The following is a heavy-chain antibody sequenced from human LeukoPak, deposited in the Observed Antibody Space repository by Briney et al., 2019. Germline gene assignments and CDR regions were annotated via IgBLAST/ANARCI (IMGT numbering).Heavy chain of an antibody. D-gene: IGHD4-23*01. CDR1: GFTFSSNA. Sequence: TGGSLRLSCAASGFTFSSNAMTWVRQAPGKGLEWVSSISVNGGTTYYADSVKGRFTISRDSSKNTLYLQMNSLRAEDTAVYYCVKGGGNVRRYFEYWGQGTLVTVSS. CDR3: VKGGGNVRRYFEY. CDR2: ISVNGGTT. V-gene: IGHV3-23*01. J-gene: IGHJ4*02.